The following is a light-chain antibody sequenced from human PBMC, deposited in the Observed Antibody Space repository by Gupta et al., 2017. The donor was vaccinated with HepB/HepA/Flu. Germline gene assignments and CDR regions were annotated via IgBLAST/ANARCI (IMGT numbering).Light chain of an antibody. V-gene: IGKV1-39*01. CDR1: QTIINY. J-gene: IGKJ1*01. CDR3: QQSSSTPWT. CDR2: SAS. Sequence: DIQMTQSPSSLSASVGDRVTITCRASQTIINYLNWYHHKPGKAPSLLIYSASNLQSGVPSRFSGSGSGTDFTLTISTLQPEDFGTYDCQQSSSTPWTFGHGTKVEI.